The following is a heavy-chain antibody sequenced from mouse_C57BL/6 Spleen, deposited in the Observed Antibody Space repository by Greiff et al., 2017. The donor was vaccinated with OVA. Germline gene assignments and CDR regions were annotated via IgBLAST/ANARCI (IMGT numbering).Heavy chain of an antibody. D-gene: IGHD2-2*01. CDR2: ISYDGSN. J-gene: IGHJ3*01. CDR1: GYSITSGYY. CDR3: ARVNGYDGWFAY. V-gene: IGHV3-6*01. Sequence: EVQLVESGPGLVKPSQSLSLTCSVTGYSITSGYYWNWIRQFPGNKLEWMGYISYDGSNNYNPSLKNRISITRDTSKNQFFLKLNSVTTEDTATYYCARVNGYDGWFAYWGQGTLVTVSA.